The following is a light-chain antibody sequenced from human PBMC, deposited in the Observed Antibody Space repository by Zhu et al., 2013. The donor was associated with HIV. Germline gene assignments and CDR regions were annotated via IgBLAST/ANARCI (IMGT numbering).Light chain of an antibody. V-gene: IGKV3-15*01. CDR2: GAS. CDR3: LQSNSYPRT. J-gene: IGKJ2*02. CDR1: QSVSSN. Sequence: EIVMTQSPVTLSVSPGERAILSCRASQSVSSNLAWYQQKPGQAPRLLIHGASTRATDIPARFSGSGSGTDFTLTISSLQSEDFATYYCLQSNSYPRTFGQGTRLEIK.